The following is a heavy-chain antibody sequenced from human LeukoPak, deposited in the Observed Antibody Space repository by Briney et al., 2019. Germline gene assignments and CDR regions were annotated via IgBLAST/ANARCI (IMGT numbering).Heavy chain of an antibody. CDR1: GYTFTSYA. CDR2: INAGNGNT. CDR3: ARDLRYFDWLYRLDP. D-gene: IGHD3-9*01. V-gene: IGHV1-3*01. Sequence: ASVKVSCKASGYTFTSYAMHWVRQAPGQRLEWMGWINAGNGNTKYSQKFQGRVTITRDTSASTAYMELSSLRSEDTAVYYCARDLRYFDWLYRLDPWGQGTLVTVSS. J-gene: IGHJ5*02.